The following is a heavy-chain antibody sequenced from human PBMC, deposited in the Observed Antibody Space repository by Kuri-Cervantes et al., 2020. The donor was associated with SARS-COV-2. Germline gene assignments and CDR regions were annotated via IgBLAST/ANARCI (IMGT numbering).Heavy chain of an antibody. D-gene: IGHD2-15*01. CDR3: ARELGGGSV. CDR1: RFTFNTYA. Sequence: GGSLRLSCTASRFTFNTYAMSWVRQAPGKGLEWVSSISSSSSYIYYADSVKGRFTISRDNAKNSLYLQMNSLRAEDTAVYYCARELGGGSVWGQGTLVTVSS. V-gene: IGHV3-21*01. J-gene: IGHJ4*02. CDR2: ISSSSSYI.